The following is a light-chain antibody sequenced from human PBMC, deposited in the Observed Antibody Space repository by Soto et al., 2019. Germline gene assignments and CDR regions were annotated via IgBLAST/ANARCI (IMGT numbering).Light chain of an antibody. CDR2: KAS. CDR3: QQYSNYWT. V-gene: IGKV1-5*03. CDR1: QSISNW. J-gene: IGKJ1*01. Sequence: DIQMTQSPSTLSASVGDRVTITCRASQSISNWLAWYQQKPGRAPELLIYKASNLQTGVPSRFSGSGSGTEFTLTISSLQPDDFATYYCQQYSNYWTYGQGTKVEIK.